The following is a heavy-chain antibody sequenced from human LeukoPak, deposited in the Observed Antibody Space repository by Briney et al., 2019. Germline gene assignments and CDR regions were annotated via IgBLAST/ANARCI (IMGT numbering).Heavy chain of an antibody. J-gene: IGHJ4*02. Sequence: GGSLRLSCAASGFTFSSYAMSWVRQAPGKGLEWVSAISGSGGSTYYADSVKGRFTISGDNSKNTLYLQMNSLRAEDTAVYYCAKASRSYSSCWYYFDYWGQGTLVTVSS. CDR3: AKASRSYSSCWYYFDY. D-gene: IGHD6-19*01. CDR1: GFTFSSYA. V-gene: IGHV3-23*01. CDR2: ISGSGGST.